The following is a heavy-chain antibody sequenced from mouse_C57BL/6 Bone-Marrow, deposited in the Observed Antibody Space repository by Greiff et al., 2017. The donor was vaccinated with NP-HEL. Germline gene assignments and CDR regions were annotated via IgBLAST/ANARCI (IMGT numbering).Heavy chain of an antibody. CDR1: GYSITSGYY. D-gene: IGHD2-2*01. CDR2: ISYDGSN. J-gene: IGHJ2*01. Sequence: EVQLQESGPGLVKPSQSLSLTCSVTGYSITSGYYWNWIRQFPGNKLEWMGYISYDGSNNYNPSLKNRISITRDTSKNQFFLTLNSVTTEDTATYYCARGLRGYWGQGTTLTVSS. CDR3: ARGLRGY. V-gene: IGHV3-6*01.